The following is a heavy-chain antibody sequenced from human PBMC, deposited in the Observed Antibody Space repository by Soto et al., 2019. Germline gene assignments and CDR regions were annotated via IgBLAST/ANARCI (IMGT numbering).Heavy chain of an antibody. CDR1: GGPFNTYT. CDR3: SIGSWSAETFDI. D-gene: IGHD2-2*01. V-gene: IGHV1-69*02. J-gene: IGHJ3*02. CDR2: IIPMLTVT. Sequence: QVHLVQSGAEVKTPGSSVKVSCKAAGGPFNTYTLIWVRQAPGHGLEWMGRIIPMLTVTNSAQKFQGRVTLTADKSTGTAFMELTSLRSDDTAIYYCSIGSWSAETFDIWGQGTMVTVSS.